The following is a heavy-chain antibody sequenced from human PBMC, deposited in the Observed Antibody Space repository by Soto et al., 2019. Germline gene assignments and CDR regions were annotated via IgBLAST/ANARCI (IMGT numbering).Heavy chain of an antibody. D-gene: IGHD1-26*01. CDR3: ERDRGLVGAKVFFDY. CDR2: IIPIFGTA. Sequence: QVQLVQSGAEVKKPGSSVKVSCKASGGTFSSYAISWVRQAPGQGLEWMGGIIPIFGTANYAQKFQGRVTIAADESTSTDYMELSSLRSEDTSVYYCERDRGLVGAKVFFDYWGQGTLVTVSS. V-gene: IGHV1-69*01. CDR1: GGTFSSYA. J-gene: IGHJ4*02.